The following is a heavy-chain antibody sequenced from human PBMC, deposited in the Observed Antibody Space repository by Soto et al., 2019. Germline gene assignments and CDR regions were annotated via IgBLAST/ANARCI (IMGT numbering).Heavy chain of an antibody. J-gene: IGHJ4*02. CDR2: STYVGGTP. V-gene: IGHV3-64D*06. CDR1: GFNLKDYG. CDR3: VKDYSHGRFPDY. Sequence: EVDLVESGGGLVQPGGSLRLSCSASGFNLKDYGMHWVRQAPGKGLEQVAASTYVGGTPYYVESVKGRFTVSRDNSKNTLYLQMGSLRPEDTAIYFCVKDYSHGRFPDYWSQGTLVTVSS. D-gene: IGHD1-26*01.